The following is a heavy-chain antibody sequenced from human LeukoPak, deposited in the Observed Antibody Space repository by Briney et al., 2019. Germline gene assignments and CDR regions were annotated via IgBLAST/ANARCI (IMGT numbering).Heavy chain of an antibody. J-gene: IGHJ5*02. CDR1: GYTFTSYG. CDR2: ISAYNGNT. Sequence: ASVKVSCKASGYTFTSYGISWVRQAPGQGLEWMGWISAYNGNTNYAQKLQGRVTMTTDTSTSTAYMELRSLRSDDPAVYYCARVEFLWFGELFHRSRCFDPWGQGTLVTVSS. V-gene: IGHV1-18*01. CDR3: ARVEFLWFGELFHRSRCFDP. D-gene: IGHD3-10*01.